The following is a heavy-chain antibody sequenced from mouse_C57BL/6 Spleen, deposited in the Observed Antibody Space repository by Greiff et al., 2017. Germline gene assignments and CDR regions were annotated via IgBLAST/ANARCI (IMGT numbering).Heavy chain of an antibody. CDR2: IDPSDSET. J-gene: IGHJ1*03. D-gene: IGHD2-5*01. CDR1: GYTFTSYW. V-gene: IGHV1-52*01. CDR3: ARSGSNYWYFDV. Sequence: VQLQQPGAELVRPGSSVKLSCKASGYTFTSYWMHWVKQRPIQGLEWIGNIDPSDSETHYNQKFKDKATLTVDKSSSTAYMQLSSLTSEDSAVYYCARSGSNYWYFDVWGTGTTVTVSS.